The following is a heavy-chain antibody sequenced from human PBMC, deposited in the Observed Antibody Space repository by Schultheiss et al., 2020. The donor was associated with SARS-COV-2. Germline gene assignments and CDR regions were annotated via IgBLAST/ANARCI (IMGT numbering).Heavy chain of an antibody. J-gene: IGHJ6*02. V-gene: IGHV1-8*02. CDR2: MNPNSGNT. CDR1: GYTFTGYY. D-gene: IGHD4-23*01. Sequence: ASVKVSCKASGYTFTGYYMHWVRQATGQGLEWMGWMNPNSGNTGYAQKFQGRVTMTRNTSISTAYMELSSLRSEDTAVYYCARHLDFDYGGPSVERGGMDVWGQGTTVTVSS. CDR3: ARHLDFDYGGPSVERGGMDV.